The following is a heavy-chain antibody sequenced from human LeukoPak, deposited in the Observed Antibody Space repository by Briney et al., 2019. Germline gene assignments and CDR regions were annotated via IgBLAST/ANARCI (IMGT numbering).Heavy chain of an antibody. V-gene: IGHV3-21*04. CDR1: GFTFSSYS. CDR3: ARRGYESSGPKYYFDH. J-gene: IGHJ4*02. CDR2: ISSSSSYI. Sequence: AGGSLRLSCAASGFTFSSYSMNWVRQAPGKGLEWVSSISSSSSYIYYADSVKGRFTISRDNAMNSLYLQMNSLRAEDTAVYYCARRGYESSGPKYYFDHWGQGILVTVSS. D-gene: IGHD3-22*01.